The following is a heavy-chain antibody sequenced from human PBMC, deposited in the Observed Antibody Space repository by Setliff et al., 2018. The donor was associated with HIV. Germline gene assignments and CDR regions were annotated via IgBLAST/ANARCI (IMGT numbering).Heavy chain of an antibody. CDR1: GGPLSAHY. J-gene: IGHJ5*02. CDR3: ASRVYYYDSSGYLREEGFDP. Sequence: PSETLSLTCAVYGGPLSAHYWSWIRQPPGQGLEWIGETSHSGKTNYNPSLKSRVTISVDTSKNQFSLRLRSVTAADTAVYYCASRVYYYDSSGYLREEGFDPWGQGTLVTVSS. D-gene: IGHD3-22*01. V-gene: IGHV4-34*01. CDR2: TSHSGKT.